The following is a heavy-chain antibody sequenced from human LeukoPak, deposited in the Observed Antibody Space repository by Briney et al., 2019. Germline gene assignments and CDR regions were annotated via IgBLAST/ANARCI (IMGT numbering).Heavy chain of an antibody. CDR3: ATSRAATLKVHNWFDP. CDR2: IDPTDSYT. Sequence: GESLRISCKGSGYSFSSYWISWVRPMPGKGLEWMGRIDPTDSYTDYSPSFQGHVTISVDRSISTAYLQWSSLKASDTAIYYCATSRAATLKVHNWFDPWGQGTLVTVSS. CDR1: GYSFSSYW. D-gene: IGHD2-15*01. J-gene: IGHJ5*02. V-gene: IGHV5-10-1*01.